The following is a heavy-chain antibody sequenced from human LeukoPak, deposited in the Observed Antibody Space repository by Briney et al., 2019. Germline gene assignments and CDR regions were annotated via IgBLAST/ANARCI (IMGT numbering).Heavy chain of an antibody. CDR2: IYYSGST. J-gene: IGHJ4*02. V-gene: IGHV4-38-2*02. CDR3: ARVTANTYDYVWGSYRYYFDY. CDR1: GYSISSGYY. Sequence: PSETLSLTCTVSGYSISSGYYWGWIRQPPGKGLEWIGSIYYSGSTNYNPSLKSRVTISVDTSKNQSSLKLSSVTAADTAVYYCARVTANTYDYVWGSYRYYFDYWGQGTLVTVSS. D-gene: IGHD3-16*02.